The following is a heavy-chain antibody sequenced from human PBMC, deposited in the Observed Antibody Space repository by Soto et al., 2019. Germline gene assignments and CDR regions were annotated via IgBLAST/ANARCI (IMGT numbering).Heavy chain of an antibody. CDR1: GGSISSSNW. J-gene: IGHJ4*02. V-gene: IGHV4-4*02. CDR2: IYHGGST. Sequence: PSETLSLTCAVSGGSISSSNWWSWVRQPPGKGLEWIGEIYHGGSTNYNPSLKSRVTISVDKSKNQFSLKLSSVTAADTAVYYCARARITMVRGVIANWGQGTLVTVSS. D-gene: IGHD3-10*01. CDR3: ARARITMVRGVIAN.